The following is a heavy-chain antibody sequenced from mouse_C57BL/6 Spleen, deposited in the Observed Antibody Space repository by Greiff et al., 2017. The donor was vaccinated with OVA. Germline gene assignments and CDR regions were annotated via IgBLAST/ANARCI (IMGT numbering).Heavy chain of an antibody. J-gene: IGHJ2*01. V-gene: IGHV1-50*01. CDR3: AKSGSVDY. CDR2: IDPSDSYT. D-gene: IGHD1-1*01. Sequence: QVQLQQPGAELVKPGASVKLSCKASGYTFTSYWMQWVKQRPGQGLEWIGEIDPSDSYTNYNQKFKGKATLTVDTSSSTAYMQLSSLTSEDSAFYYCAKSGSVDYWGQGTTLTVSS. CDR1: GYTFTSYW.